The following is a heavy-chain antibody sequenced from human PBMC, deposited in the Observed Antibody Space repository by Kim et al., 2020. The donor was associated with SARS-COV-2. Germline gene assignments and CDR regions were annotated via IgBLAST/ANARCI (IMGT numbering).Heavy chain of an antibody. Sequence: TYYNPSLKSRVTISVDTSKNQFSLKLSSVTAADTAVYYCARELEGWFDPWGQGTLVTVSS. D-gene: IGHD1-1*01. J-gene: IGHJ5*02. CDR3: ARELEGWFDP. CDR2: T. V-gene: IGHV4-31*02.